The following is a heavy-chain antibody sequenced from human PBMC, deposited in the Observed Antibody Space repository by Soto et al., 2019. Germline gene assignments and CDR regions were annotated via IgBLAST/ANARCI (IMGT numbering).Heavy chain of an antibody. D-gene: IGHD4-17*01. CDR1: GGSISSSSYY. CDR3: ARGPDYGDYGAYFDY. CDR2: IYYIGST. Sequence: SETLSLTCTVSGGSISSSSYYWGWIRQPPGKGLEWIGSIYYIGSTNYNPSLKSRVTISVDTSKNQFSLKLSSVTAADTAVYYCARGPDYGDYGAYFDYWGQGTLVTVSS. V-gene: IGHV4-39*07. J-gene: IGHJ4*02.